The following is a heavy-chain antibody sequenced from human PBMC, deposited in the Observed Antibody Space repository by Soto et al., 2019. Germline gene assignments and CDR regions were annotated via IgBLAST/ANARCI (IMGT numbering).Heavy chain of an antibody. CDR3: ARVFYGSGSYSNLYYYYGMDV. D-gene: IGHD3-10*01. CDR1: GGFISSGGYY. J-gene: IGHJ6*02. CDR2: IYYSGTT. Sequence: SETLSLTCSVSGGFISSGGYYWSWIRQHPGKGLEWLGYIYYSGTTYYNPSLKSRVTVSLDTSKNQFSLKLSSVTAADTAVYYCARVFYGSGSYSNLYYYYGMDVWGQGTTVTVSS. V-gene: IGHV4-31*03.